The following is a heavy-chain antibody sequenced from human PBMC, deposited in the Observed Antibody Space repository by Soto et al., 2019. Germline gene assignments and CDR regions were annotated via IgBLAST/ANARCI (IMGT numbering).Heavy chain of an antibody. CDR2: INHSGST. V-gene: IGHV4-34*01. Sequence: QVQLQQWGAGLLKPSETLSLTCAVYGGSFSGYYWSWIRQPPGKGLEWVGEINHSGSTNYNPSLKSRVTISVDTSKNQFSLKRSSVTAADTAVYYCARGRRGARPTYYFDYWGQGTLVTVSS. CDR1: GGSFSGYY. J-gene: IGHJ4*02. CDR3: ARGRRGARPTYYFDY. D-gene: IGHD1-26*01.